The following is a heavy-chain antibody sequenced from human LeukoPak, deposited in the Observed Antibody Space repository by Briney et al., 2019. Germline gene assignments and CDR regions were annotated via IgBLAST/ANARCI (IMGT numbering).Heavy chain of an antibody. Sequence: SSETLSLTCTVSGGSISSSSYYWGWIRQPPGKGLEWIGSIYYSGSTYYNPSLKSRVTISVDTSKNQFSLKLSSVTAADTAVYYCARLDRVAVAGRLYYFDYWGQGTLVTVSS. V-gene: IGHV4-39*01. D-gene: IGHD6-19*01. J-gene: IGHJ4*02. CDR1: GGSISSSSYY. CDR2: IYYSGST. CDR3: ARLDRVAVAGRLYYFDY.